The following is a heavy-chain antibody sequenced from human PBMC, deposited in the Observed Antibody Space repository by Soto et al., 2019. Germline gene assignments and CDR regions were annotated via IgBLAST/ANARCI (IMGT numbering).Heavy chain of an antibody. CDR1: GFSLSTSGVG. CDR2: IYWDDDK. CDR3: AHDHYYDRSGYYGLLHY. J-gene: IGHJ4*02. V-gene: IGHV2-5*02. Sequence: QITLKESGPTLVKPTQTLTLTCTFSGFSLSTSGVGVGWIRQPPGKALEWLALIYWDDDKRYSPSLKSRLTITKDTSKHPVVLTMSNMDPVDTTTSYCAHDHYYDRSGYYGLLHYWGRGTLVTVSS. D-gene: IGHD3-22*01.